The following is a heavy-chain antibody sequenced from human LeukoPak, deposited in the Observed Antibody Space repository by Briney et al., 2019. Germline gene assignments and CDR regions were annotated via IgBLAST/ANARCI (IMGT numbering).Heavy chain of an antibody. CDR3: ARSPPDIYYYGSGYYMDV. Sequence: PSETLSLTCTVSGGSISSYYWSWIRQPPGKGLEWIGYIYYSGSTNYNPSLKSRVTISLDTSKNQFSLKLSSVTAADTAVYYCARSPPDIYYYGSGYYMDVWGKGTTVTISS. D-gene: IGHD3-10*01. CDR2: IYYSGST. J-gene: IGHJ6*03. CDR1: GGSISSYY. V-gene: IGHV4-59*01.